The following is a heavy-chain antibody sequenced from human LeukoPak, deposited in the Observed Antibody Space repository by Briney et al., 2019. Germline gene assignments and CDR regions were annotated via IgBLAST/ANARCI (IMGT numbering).Heavy chain of an antibody. CDR2: ISSSSSYI. Sequence: GGSLRLSCAASGFTFSSYSMNWVRQAPGKGLEWVSSISSSSSYIYYADSVKGRFTISRDNAKNSLYLQMNSLRAEDTAVYYCAKDLRFEQQLGNFDYWGQGTLVTVSS. CDR1: GFTFSSYS. D-gene: IGHD6-13*01. J-gene: IGHJ4*02. V-gene: IGHV3-21*04. CDR3: AKDLRFEQQLGNFDY.